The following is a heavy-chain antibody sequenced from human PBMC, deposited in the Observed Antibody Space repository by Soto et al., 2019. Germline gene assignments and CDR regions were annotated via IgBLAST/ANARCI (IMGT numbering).Heavy chain of an antibody. CDR3: ARDLIGGLGPFIAVAVYAFVI. V-gene: IGHV1-18*01. D-gene: IGHD6-19*01. J-gene: IGHJ3*02. CDR2: ISAYNGNT. Sequence: ASVKVSCKASGDTFTSYGISWVRQAPGQGLEWMGWISAYNGNTNYAQKLQGRVTMTTDTSTSTAYMELRSLRSDDTAVYYCARDLIGGLGPFIAVAVYAFVIWGQGTMVTVSS. CDR1: GDTFTSYG.